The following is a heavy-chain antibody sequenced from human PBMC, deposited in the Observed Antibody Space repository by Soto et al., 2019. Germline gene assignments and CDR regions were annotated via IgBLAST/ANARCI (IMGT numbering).Heavy chain of an antibody. CDR1: GGTFSSYA. CDR2: IIPIFGTA. Sequence: QVQLVQSGAEVKKPGSSVKVSCKASGGTFSSYAISWVRQAPGQGLEWMGGIIPIFGTANYAQKFQGRVTLTADKSTSTAYMELSSLRSEDTAVYYCARGLSYYGSGSYLFDYWRQGALVTVSS. V-gene: IGHV1-69*06. J-gene: IGHJ4*02. CDR3: ARGLSYYGSGSYLFDY. D-gene: IGHD3-10*01.